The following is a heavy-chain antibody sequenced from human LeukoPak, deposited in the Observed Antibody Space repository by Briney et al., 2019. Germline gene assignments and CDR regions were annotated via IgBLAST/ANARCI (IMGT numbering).Heavy chain of an antibody. CDR1: GFTFSNYS. CDR3: ANSPYSSSLLDY. D-gene: IGHD6-13*01. J-gene: IGHJ4*01. V-gene: IGHV3-48*01. CDR2: ISRSSTTI. Sequence: GGSLRLSCAASGFTFSNYSMNWVRQAPGKGLEWVSYISRSSTTIYYADSVKGRFTISRDNAKKSLYLQMNSLRAEDTAVYYCANSPYSSSLLDYWGHGTLVTVFS.